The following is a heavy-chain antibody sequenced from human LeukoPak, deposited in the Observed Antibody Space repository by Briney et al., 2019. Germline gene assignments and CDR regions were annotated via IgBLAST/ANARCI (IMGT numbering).Heavy chain of an antibody. CDR2: IYHSGST. Sequence: SETLSLTCTVSGGSISNYYWSWIRQPPGKGLERIGYIYHSGSTYYNPSLKSRVTISVDRSKNQFSLKLSSVTAADTAVYYCARDADSSSRDGANPFDYWGQGTLVAVSS. D-gene: IGHD6-13*01. V-gene: IGHV4-59*12. CDR1: GGSISNYY. CDR3: ARDADSSSRDGANPFDY. J-gene: IGHJ4*02.